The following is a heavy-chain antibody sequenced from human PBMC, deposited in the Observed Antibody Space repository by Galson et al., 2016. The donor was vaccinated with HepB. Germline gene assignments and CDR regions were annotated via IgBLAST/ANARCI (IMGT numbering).Heavy chain of an antibody. J-gene: IGHJ4*02. D-gene: IGHD1-26*01. Sequence: PALAILTKTLTLICSFSGLSRTPGGMRVGWIRQPPGKALEWLARIEWDDDKSYSTSLKTRLSISKDTSKNQVVLTMTNMDPVDTATYFCARMGSGNYLFDYWGQGILVTVAS. V-gene: IGHV2-70*04. CDR3: ARMGSGNYLFDY. CDR2: IEWDDDK. CDR1: GLSRTPGGMR.